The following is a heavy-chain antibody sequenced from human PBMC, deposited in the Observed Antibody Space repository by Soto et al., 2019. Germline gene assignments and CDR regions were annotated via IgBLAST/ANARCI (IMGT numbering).Heavy chain of an antibody. CDR1: GGSISSGGYY. D-gene: IGHD4-17*01. Sequence: LSLTCTVSGGSISSGGYYWSWIRQHPGKGLEWIGYIYYSGSTYYNPSLKSRVTISVDTSKNQFSLKLSSVTAADTAVYYCASSRGDYGNWFDPWGQGTLVTVSS. J-gene: IGHJ5*02. CDR2: IYYSGST. CDR3: ASSRGDYGNWFDP. V-gene: IGHV4-31*03.